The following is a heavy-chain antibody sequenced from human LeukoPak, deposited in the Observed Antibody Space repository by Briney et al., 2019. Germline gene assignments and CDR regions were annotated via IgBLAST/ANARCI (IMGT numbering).Heavy chain of an antibody. CDR3: AREDVDIVVVPAANRYFDY. D-gene: IGHD2-2*01. V-gene: IGHV1-69*13. J-gene: IGHJ4*02. CDR1: GGTFSSYA. CDR2: IIPIFGTA. Sequence: GASVKVSCKASGGTFSSYAISWVRQAPGQGLEWMGGIIPIFGTANYAQKFQGRVTITADESTSTAYMELSSLRSEDTAVYYCAREDVDIVVVPAANRYFDYWGQGTLVTVSS.